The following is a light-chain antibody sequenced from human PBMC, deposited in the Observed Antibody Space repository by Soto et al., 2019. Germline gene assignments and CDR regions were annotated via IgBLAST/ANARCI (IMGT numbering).Light chain of an antibody. J-gene: IGKJ5*01. CDR3: QQRNDWRRGT. CDR1: HTVTTD. Sequence: EILMTHSPVSLSVSPGEIATLSCSASHTVTTDLAWYQQKPGQAPRLLIYDASNRATGVPARFSGSGSGTDFTLTISSLEPEDFAVYYCQQRNDWRRGTFGQGTRLEIK. CDR2: DAS. V-gene: IGKV3-11*01.